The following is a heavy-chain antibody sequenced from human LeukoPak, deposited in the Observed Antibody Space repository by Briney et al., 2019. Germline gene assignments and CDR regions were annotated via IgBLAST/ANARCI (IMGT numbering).Heavy chain of an antibody. Sequence: ASVKVSCKASGYTFTSYGISWVRQAPGQGLEWMGWISAYNGNTNYAQKLQGRVTMTTDTSTSTAYMELRSLRSDDTAMYHCARHGSGSYYNLPTDYWGQGTLVTVSS. CDR3: ARHGSGSYYNLPTDY. J-gene: IGHJ4*02. V-gene: IGHV1-18*01. D-gene: IGHD3-10*01. CDR2: ISAYNGNT. CDR1: GYTFTSYG.